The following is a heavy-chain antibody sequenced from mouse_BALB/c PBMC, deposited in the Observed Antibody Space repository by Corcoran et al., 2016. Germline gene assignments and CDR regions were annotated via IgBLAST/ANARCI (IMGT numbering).Heavy chain of an antibody. V-gene: IGHV14-3*02. CDR2: IDPANGNT. CDR1: GFNIKDTY. J-gene: IGHJ2*01. Sequence: EVQLQQSGAELVKPGASVKLSCTASGFNIKDTYMHWVKQRPEQGLEWIGRIDPANGNTKYDPKFQGKATITADTSSNTAYLQLSSLTSEDTAGYYCARRLTGTGYFDYWGQGTTLTVS. CDR3: ARRLTGTGYFDY. D-gene: IGHD4-1*01.